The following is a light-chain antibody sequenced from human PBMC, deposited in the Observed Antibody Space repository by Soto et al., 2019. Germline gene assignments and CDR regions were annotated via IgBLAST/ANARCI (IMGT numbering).Light chain of an antibody. Sequence: MTQSPSTLSVSPGERATLSCRASQSVSDNLAWYQQRPGQAPRLLIYGASIRAASIPARISGSGSGTEFTLAISSLQSEDLAVYSCQQYTNLPLTFGGGTKVETK. J-gene: IGKJ4*01. CDR3: QQYTNLPLT. V-gene: IGKV3-15*01. CDR2: GAS. CDR1: QSVSDN.